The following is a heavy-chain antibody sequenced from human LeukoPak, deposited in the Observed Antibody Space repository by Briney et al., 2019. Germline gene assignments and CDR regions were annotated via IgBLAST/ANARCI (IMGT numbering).Heavy chain of an antibody. CDR1: GFTFSRKT. CDR2: ISSDGGTI. Sequence: GGSLRLSCAASGFTFSRKTMNWVRQAPGKGLEWVSYISSDGGTIYYADSVRGRFTISRDNAKNTLYLQMNSLRAEDTAVYYCASESVWGQGTTVTVSS. J-gene: IGHJ6*02. CDR3: ASESV. V-gene: IGHV3-48*01.